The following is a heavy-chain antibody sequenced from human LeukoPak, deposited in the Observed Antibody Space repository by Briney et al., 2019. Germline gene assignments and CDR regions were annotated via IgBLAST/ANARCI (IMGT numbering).Heavy chain of an antibody. Sequence: SETLSLTCTVSGGSSSSSSYYWGWIRQPPGKGLEWIGSIYYSGSTYYNPSLKSRVTISVDTSKNQFSLKLSSVTAADTAVYYCARGIRISDYWGQGTLVTVST. CDR1: GGSSSSSSYY. CDR2: IYYSGST. CDR3: ARGIRISDY. J-gene: IGHJ4*02. V-gene: IGHV4-39*01. D-gene: IGHD3-10*01.